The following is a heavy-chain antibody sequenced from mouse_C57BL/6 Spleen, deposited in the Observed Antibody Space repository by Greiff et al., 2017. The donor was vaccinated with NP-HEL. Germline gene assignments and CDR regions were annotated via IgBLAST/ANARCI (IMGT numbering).Heavy chain of an antibody. V-gene: IGHV1-19*01. Sequence: VQLQQSGPVLVKPGASVKMSCKASGYTFTDYYMNWVKQSHGKSLEWIGVINPYNGGTSYNQKFKGKATLTVDKSSSTAYMELNRLTSEDSAVYYCARADYYCGSSYGYFDYWGKGTTLTVSS. CDR3: ARADYYCGSSYGYFDY. J-gene: IGHJ2*01. D-gene: IGHD1-1*01. CDR1: GYTFTDYY. CDR2: INPYNGGT.